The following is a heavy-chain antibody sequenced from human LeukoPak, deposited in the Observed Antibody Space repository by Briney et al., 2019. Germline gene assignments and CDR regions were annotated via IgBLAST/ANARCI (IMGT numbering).Heavy chain of an antibody. D-gene: IGHD2-8*02. CDR2: MNPNSGKT. V-gene: IGHV1-8*03. CDR1: GYRFSSYD. J-gene: IGHJ4*02. Sequence: ASVKVSCKASGYRFSSYDINWVRQATGQGLEWMAYMNPNSGKTVFAQNFRGRLTITRSTSMSTAYMELSSLRSQDTAAYYCARADSPGAGFHYWGQGTLVTVSS. CDR3: ARADSPGAGFHY.